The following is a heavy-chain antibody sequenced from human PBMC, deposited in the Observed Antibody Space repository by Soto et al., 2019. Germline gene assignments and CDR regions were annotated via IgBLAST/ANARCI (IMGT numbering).Heavy chain of an antibody. Sequence: QVQRVQSGAEMKKPGASVKVSCKASGYTFSSHGINWVRQAPGQRLEWVGWISADDGSTNYAQNLQDRVIMTTDTSTSTAYMELTSLRSDDTAVYYCARDVFYWGQGTLVTVSS. V-gene: IGHV1-18*01. CDR2: ISADDGST. CDR1: GYTFSSHG. CDR3: ARDVFY. J-gene: IGHJ4*02.